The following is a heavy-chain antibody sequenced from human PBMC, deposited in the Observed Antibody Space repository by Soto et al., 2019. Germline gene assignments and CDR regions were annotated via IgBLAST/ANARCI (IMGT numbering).Heavy chain of an antibody. CDR2: IYWDDDK. D-gene: IGHD4-17*01. J-gene: IGHJ2*01. CDR1: GFSLSTSGVA. V-gene: IGHV2-5*02. Sequence: QLTLKESGPTLVKPTPTLTLTSTSSGFSLSTSGVAVGWSRQPPGKALQWLTLIYWDDDKSYHPSLKSRLTLSLDTSNNQVVLTVANMDPVDTATYNCARALDYCGRWYFDLWGRGTLVTVSS. CDR3: ARALDYCGRWYFDL.